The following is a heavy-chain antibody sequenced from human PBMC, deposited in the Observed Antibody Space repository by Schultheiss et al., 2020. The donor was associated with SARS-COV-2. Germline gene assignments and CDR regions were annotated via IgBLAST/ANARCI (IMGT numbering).Heavy chain of an antibody. J-gene: IGHJ4*02. CDR3: AKDKYSTSGFDY. V-gene: IGHV3-9*01. D-gene: IGHD6-6*01. Sequence: SLKISCAASGFTFDDYAMHWVRQAPGKGLEWVSGISWNSGSIGYADSVKGRFTISRDNAKNSLYLQMNSLRAEDTALYYCAKDKYSTSGFDYWGQGTLVTVSS. CDR2: ISWNSGSI. CDR1: GFTFDDYA.